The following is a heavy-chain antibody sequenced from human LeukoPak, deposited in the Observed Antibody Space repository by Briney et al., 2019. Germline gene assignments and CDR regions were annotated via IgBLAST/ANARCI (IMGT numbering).Heavy chain of an antibody. CDR1: GGSISSSNW. Sequence: PSGTLSLTCAVSGGSISSSNWWSWVRQPPGKGLEWIGYIYYSGSTYYNPSLRSRVTISVDTSKNQFSLRLSSVTAADTAVYFCARRRVVVASTDGASGAFDIWGQGTMVTVSS. CDR2: IYYSGST. V-gene: IGHV4-4*02. CDR3: ARRRVVVASTDGASGAFDI. D-gene: IGHD2-15*01. J-gene: IGHJ3*02.